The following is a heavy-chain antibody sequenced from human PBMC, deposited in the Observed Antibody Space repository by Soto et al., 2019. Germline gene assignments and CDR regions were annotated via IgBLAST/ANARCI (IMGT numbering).Heavy chain of an antibody. D-gene: IGHD2-2*01. V-gene: IGHV5-51*01. Sequence: EVQLVQSGAEVKKPGASLKISCKASGYSFTTYWIGWVRQLPGKGLEWMGIIYPCDSDARYSPSFHGQVTISADKSINTAYLQWSSLKASDTALYYCARQREAYCSIGRGPFDYWGQGSLVTVSS. CDR3: ARQREAYCSIGRGPFDY. J-gene: IGHJ4*02. CDR2: IYPCDSDA. CDR1: GYSFTTYW.